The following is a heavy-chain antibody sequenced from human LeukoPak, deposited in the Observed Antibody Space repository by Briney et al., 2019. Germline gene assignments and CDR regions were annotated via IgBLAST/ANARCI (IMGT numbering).Heavy chain of an antibody. D-gene: IGHD6-13*01. Sequence: SETLSLTCAVYGGSFSSYYWSWIRQPPGKGLEWIGSIYYSGSTYYNPSLKSRVTISVDTSKNQFSLKLSSVTAADTAVYYCARVLSWYSYLDYWGQGTLVTVSS. V-gene: IGHV4-34*01. J-gene: IGHJ4*02. CDR2: IYYSGST. CDR3: ARVLSWYSYLDY. CDR1: GGSFSSYY.